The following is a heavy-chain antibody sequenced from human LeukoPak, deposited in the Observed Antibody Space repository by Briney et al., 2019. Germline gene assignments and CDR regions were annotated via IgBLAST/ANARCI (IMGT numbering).Heavy chain of an antibody. CDR3: ASNPQYCGGGCFFY. CDR2: IYSGGST. Sequence: GGSLRLSCAASGFTVSSNYMSWVRQAPGKGLEWVSVIYSGGSTYYADSVKGRFTISRDNSQNTLFLQMNGLRAEDTAVYYCASNPQYCGGGCFFYWGQGTLVTVSS. CDR1: GFTVSSNY. D-gene: IGHD2-21*02. V-gene: IGHV3-53*01. J-gene: IGHJ4*02.